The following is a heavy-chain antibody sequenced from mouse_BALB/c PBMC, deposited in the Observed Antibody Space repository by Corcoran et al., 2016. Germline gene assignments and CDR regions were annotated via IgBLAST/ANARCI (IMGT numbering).Heavy chain of an antibody. CDR1: GYTFTHYY. Sequence: DVPQQQSGPALVTPGVSVMISCKASGYTFTHYYMKWVKQGHGRNLEWIRDINPNNGVTSYNQKFKGKATWTVDKSSSTAYMQLNSLTSEDSAVYYCARDADWYFDVWGAGTTVTVSS. V-gene: IGHV1-26*01. CDR3: ARDADWYFDV. CDR2: INPNNGVT. J-gene: IGHJ1*01.